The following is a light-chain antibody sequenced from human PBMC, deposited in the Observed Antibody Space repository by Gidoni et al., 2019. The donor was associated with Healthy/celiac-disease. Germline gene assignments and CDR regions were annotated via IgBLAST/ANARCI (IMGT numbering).Light chain of an antibody. CDR3: QQSYSTPLT. Sequence: DIQMTQSPSSLSASVGDRVTITCRASQSISSYLHWYHQKPGQAPKLLIYAASSLQSGVPSRFSGSGSGTDFTLTISSLQPEDFATYYCQQSYSTPLTFGGGTKVEIK. V-gene: IGKV1-39*01. CDR2: AAS. CDR1: QSISSY. J-gene: IGKJ4*01.